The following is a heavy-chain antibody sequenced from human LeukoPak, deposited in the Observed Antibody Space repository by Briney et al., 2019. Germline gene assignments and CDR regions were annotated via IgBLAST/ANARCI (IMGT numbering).Heavy chain of an antibody. D-gene: IGHD5-18*01. CDR1: GFTFSSYW. V-gene: IGHV3-7*03. CDR2: IKQDGSEK. Sequence: PGGSLRLSCAASGFTFSSYWMSWVRQAPGKGLEWVANIKQDGSEKYYVDSVKGRFTISRDNAKNSLYLQMNSLRAEDTALYYCAKDIGARGYSYGPPRSDPWGQGTLVTVSS. CDR3: AKDIGARGYSYGPPRSDP. J-gene: IGHJ5*02.